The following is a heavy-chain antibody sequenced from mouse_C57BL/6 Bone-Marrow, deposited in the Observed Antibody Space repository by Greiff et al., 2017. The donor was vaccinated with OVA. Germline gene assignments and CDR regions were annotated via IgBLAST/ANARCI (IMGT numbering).Heavy chain of an antibody. CDR2: IHPNSGST. Sequence: VKLQQPGAELVKPGASVKLSCKASGYTFTSYWMHWVKQRPGQGLEWIGMIHPNSGSTNYNEKFKSKATLTVDKSSSTAYMQLSSLTSEDSAVYYCAREGYYYYYFDYWGQGTTLTVSS. V-gene: IGHV1-64*01. J-gene: IGHJ2*01. CDR3: AREGYYYYYFDY. CDR1: GYTFTSYW. D-gene: IGHD1-1*01.